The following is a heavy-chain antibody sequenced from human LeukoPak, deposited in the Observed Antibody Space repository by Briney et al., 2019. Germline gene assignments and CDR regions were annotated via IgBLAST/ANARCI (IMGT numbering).Heavy chain of an antibody. CDR3: ARVPDYYYYYMDV. CDR2: IFYSGST. CDR1: GGSITSHF. V-gene: IGHV4-59*11. J-gene: IGHJ6*03. Sequence: SETLSLTCTVSGGSITSHFWSWIRQPPGKGLEWIGYIFYSGSTKYNPSLKSRVTISVDTSKNQFSLKLSSVTAADTAVYYCARVPDYYYYYMDVWGKGTTVTISS.